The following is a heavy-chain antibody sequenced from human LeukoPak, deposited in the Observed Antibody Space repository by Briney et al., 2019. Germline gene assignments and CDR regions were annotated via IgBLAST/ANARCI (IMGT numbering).Heavy chain of an antibody. CDR1: GFIFSSYW. J-gene: IGHJ4*02. CDR2: INSDGSST. Sequence: PGGSLRLSCAASGFIFSSYWMHWVRQAPGKGLVWVSRINSDGSSTSYADSVKGRFTVSRDNSKNSLYLQMNSLRTEDTALYYCAKDWGGWSYFDYWGQGTLVTVSS. V-gene: IGHV3-74*01. D-gene: IGHD6-19*01. CDR3: AKDWGGWSYFDY.